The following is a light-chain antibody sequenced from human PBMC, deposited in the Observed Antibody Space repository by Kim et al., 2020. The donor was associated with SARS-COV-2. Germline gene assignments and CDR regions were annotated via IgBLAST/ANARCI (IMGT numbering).Light chain of an antibody. V-gene: IGLV2-11*03. J-gene: IGLJ2*01. CDR2: DVT. CDR3: CSYVGRDTYHVV. Sequence: VTISCTGSNTDVGGYNFVSWYQQHPGKAPQLMIYDVTKRPSGVPDRFSGSKSGDTASLTISGLQTEDEGDYYCCSYVGRDTYHVVFGGGTKLTVL. CDR1: NTDVGGYNF.